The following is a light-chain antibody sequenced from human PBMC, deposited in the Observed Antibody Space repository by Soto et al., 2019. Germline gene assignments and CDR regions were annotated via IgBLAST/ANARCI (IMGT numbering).Light chain of an antibody. V-gene: IGKV3-15*01. CDR1: ESLFGF. Sequence: EIVLTQSPATLSVSPGDRVTLSCRASESLFGFLAWYQQKPGQSPTLLIYGGSTRATRIPAMFSGSGSVTDFTLTISSLQSEDFAVYFCQSYNDWPFASGLGTKLEI. CDR2: GGS. J-gene: IGKJ2*01. CDR3: QSYNDWPFA.